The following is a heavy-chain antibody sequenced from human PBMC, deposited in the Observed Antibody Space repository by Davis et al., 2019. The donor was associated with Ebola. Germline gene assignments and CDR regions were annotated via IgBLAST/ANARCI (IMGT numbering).Heavy chain of an antibody. CDR2: ISSSGGST. D-gene: IGHD1-1*01. CDR3: ARELDY. CDR1: EFTFSSYT. J-gene: IGHJ4*02. Sequence: GGSLRLSCAASEFTFSSYTMGWVRQAPGKGLEWVSGISSSGGSTYYADSVKGRFTISRDNAKNSLYLQMNSLRAEDTAVYYCARELDYWGQGTLVTVSS. V-gene: IGHV3-23*01.